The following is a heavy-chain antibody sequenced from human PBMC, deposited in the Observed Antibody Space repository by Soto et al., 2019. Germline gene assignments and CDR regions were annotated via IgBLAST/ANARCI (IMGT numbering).Heavy chain of an antibody. Sequence: QVQLQESGPGLVKPSQTLSLTCTVSGGSISSGDYYWIWIRQHPGKGPEWIGYIYDSGGTYYNPSLKSRVTISTDTSKNQFSLKLSSVTAADTAVYYCATGMTTAVIFDYWGQGALVTVSS. CDR3: ATGMTTAVIFDY. D-gene: IGHD4-17*01. CDR2: IYDSGGT. J-gene: IGHJ4*02. V-gene: IGHV4-31*03. CDR1: GGSISSGDYY.